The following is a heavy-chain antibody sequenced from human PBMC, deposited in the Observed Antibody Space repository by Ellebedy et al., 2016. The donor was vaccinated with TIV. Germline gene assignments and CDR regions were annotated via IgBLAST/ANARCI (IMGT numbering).Heavy chain of an antibody. Sequence: GGSLRLSXAASGFTFSDYYMSWVRQAPGKGLEWLAYLSGSTNYINYAASVEGRFTISRDNTNNLLYLQMNNLRGEDTAVYYCARDGGGQRYWGQGTLVTVSS. CDR3: ARDGGGQRY. V-gene: IGHV3-11*05. J-gene: IGHJ4*02. D-gene: IGHD3-16*01. CDR1: GFTFSDYY. CDR2: LSGSTNYI.